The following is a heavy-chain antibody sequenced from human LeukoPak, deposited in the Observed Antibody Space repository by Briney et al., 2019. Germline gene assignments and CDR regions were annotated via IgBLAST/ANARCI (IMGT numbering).Heavy chain of an antibody. CDR1: GYTFTSYD. Sequence: ASVKVSCKASGYTFTSYDISWVRQAPGQGLEWMGWISTDNGNTNYAQNLQGRVTMTTDTSTSTAYMELRSLRSDDKAMYYCARDRSNFWSDYMPYYFNYWGQGTLVTVSS. J-gene: IGHJ4*02. D-gene: IGHD3-3*01. V-gene: IGHV1-18*01. CDR2: ISTDNGNT. CDR3: ARDRSNFWSDYMPYYFNY.